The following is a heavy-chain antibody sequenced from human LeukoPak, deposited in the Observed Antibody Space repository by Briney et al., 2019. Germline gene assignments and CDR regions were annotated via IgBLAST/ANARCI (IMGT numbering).Heavy chain of an antibody. D-gene: IGHD6-13*01. CDR2: FVGEHGKT. J-gene: IGHJ4*02. V-gene: IGHV1-24*01. CDR1: GYSLADLA. Sequence: ASVKVSCKVSGYSLADLAMHWARQAPGKGLEWMGGFVGEHGKTIYAQKFQGRVTMTEDTSADTAYMELKSLRSDDTAVYYCATDWSEITADDTRFDYWGQGSLVTVSS. CDR3: ATDWSEITADDTRFDY.